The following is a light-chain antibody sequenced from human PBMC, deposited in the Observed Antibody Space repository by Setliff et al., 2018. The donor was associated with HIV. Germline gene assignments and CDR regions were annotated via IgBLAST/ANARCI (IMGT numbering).Light chain of an antibody. CDR2: EVN. Sequence: TTAWDWTSGDIGAFTFVSWYQQYPGKAPKLLIYEVNERPSGVSARFSGFKSGNTASLIISGLQAEDEADYYCSSFGRNSLFVFGSGTKVTVL. J-gene: IGLJ1*01. CDR3: SSFGRNSLFV. CDR1: SGDIGAFTF. V-gene: IGLV2-14*01.